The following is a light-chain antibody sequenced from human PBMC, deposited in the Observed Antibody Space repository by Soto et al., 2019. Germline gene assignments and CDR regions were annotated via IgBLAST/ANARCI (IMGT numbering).Light chain of an antibody. J-gene: IGKJ2*01. V-gene: IGKV3-11*01. CDR2: DTS. CDR1: QSVSSY. CDR3: QQRTNWPPYT. Sequence: EIVLTQSPATLSLSPGERAILSCRASQSVSSYLAWYQQKPGQAPSLLIYDTSNRAADIPARFSGSGSGTDFTLTISSLEHEDFAVYYCQQRTNWPPYTFGQGTRLEIK.